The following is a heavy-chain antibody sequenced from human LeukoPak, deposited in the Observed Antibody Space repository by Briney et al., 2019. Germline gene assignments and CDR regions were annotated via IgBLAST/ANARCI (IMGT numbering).Heavy chain of an antibody. D-gene: IGHD3-22*01. V-gene: IGHV3-23*01. J-gene: IGHJ4*02. Sequence: GGSLRLSCAASGFTFSSYAMSWVRQAPGKGLEWVSAISGSGGSTYYADSVKGRFTISRDNSKNTLYLQMNSLRAEDTAVYYCAKASKTYYYDSSGRTFDYWGQGTLVTVSS. CDR2: ISGSGGST. CDR1: GFTFSSYA. CDR3: AKASKTYYYDSSGRTFDY.